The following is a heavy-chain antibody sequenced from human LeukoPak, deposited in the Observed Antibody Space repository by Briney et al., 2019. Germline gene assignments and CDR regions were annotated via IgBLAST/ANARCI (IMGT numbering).Heavy chain of an antibody. Sequence: SETLSLTCTVSGGSISSDYWSWIRQPPGKGLEWIGYMYNSGSTNYNPSLKSRVTISVDMSKNQFSLRMSSVTAADTALYLCAKGRTWAAGIFDYWGQGTLVTVSS. V-gene: IGHV4-59*01. D-gene: IGHD6-13*01. CDR1: GGSISSDY. CDR3: AKGRTWAAGIFDY. CDR2: MYNSGST. J-gene: IGHJ4*02.